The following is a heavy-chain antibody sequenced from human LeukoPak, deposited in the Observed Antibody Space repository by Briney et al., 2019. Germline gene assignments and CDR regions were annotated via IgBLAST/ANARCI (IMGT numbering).Heavy chain of an antibody. CDR2: INPNSGVT. CDR3: ARGLSSSWRFDY. V-gene: IGHV1-2*06. J-gene: IGHJ4*02. D-gene: IGHD6-13*01. CDR1: GYTFTGYY. Sequence: ASVKVSCKASGYTFTGYYVHWVRQAPGQGREWMGRINPNSGVTNYAQKFQGRVTMTRDTSISTAYMELSRLISDDTAIYYCARGLSSSWRFDYWGQGTLVTVSS.